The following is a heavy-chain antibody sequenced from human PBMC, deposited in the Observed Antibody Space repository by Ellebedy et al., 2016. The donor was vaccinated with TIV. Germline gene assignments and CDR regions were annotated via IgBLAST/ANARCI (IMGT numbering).Heavy chain of an antibody. Sequence: ASVKVSCKASGYNFTSYTMHWVRQAPGQRLEWMGWINPFNGDTKYSPNFQDRVTITRDTSATTAYMDLSSLTSEDTAVDYCARARDPDSSAHLYWGQGTLVTVSS. J-gene: IGHJ4*02. D-gene: IGHD3-22*01. CDR1: GYNFTSYT. V-gene: IGHV1-3*01. CDR3: ARARDPDSSAHLY. CDR2: INPFNGDT.